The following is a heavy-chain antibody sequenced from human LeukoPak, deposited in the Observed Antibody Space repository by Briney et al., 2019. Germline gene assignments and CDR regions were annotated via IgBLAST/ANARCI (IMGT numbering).Heavy chain of an antibody. Sequence: SETLSLTCTVSGGSISSHYWSWIRQPPGKGLEWIGYIYYSGSTNYNPSLKSRVTMSVDTSKNQFSLKLSSVTAADTAVYYCARSITMVRGVFDYWGQGTLVTVSS. CDR1: GGSISSHY. J-gene: IGHJ4*02. CDR3: ARSITMVRGVFDY. CDR2: IYYSGST. D-gene: IGHD3-10*01. V-gene: IGHV4-59*11.